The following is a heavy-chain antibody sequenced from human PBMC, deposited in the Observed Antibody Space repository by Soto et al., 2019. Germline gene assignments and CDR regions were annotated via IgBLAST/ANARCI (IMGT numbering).Heavy chain of an antibody. J-gene: IGHJ6*03. CDR2: IRSKANSYAT. D-gene: IGHD3-3*01. CDR1: GFTFSGSA. V-gene: IGHV3-73*01. Sequence: GGSLRLSCAASGFTFSGSAMHWVRQASGKGLEWVGRIRSKANSYATAYAASVKGRFTISRDDSKNTAYLQMNSLKTEDTAVYYCTSWNEGGFLEWLRPETYYYYMDVWGKGTTVTVSS. CDR3: TSWNEGGFLEWLRPETYYYYMDV.